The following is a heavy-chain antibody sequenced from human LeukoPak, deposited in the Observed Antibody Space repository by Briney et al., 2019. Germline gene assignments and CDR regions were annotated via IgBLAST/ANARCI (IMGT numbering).Heavy chain of an antibody. D-gene: IGHD5/OR15-5a*01. CDR3: ARRLRQNLFDP. V-gene: IGHV4-59*08. Sequence: SETLSLTCTVSGVSISSDYWSWIRLPPGKGLEWIGYIYYSGSSNYNPSLKSRVTMSVDVSKNQFSLKLTSVTAADTAVYYCARRLRQNLFDPWGQGTLVTVSS. J-gene: IGHJ5*02. CDR1: GVSISSDY. CDR2: IYYSGSS.